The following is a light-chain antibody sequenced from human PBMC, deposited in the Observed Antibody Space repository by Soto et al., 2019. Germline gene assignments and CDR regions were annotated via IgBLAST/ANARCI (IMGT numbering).Light chain of an antibody. CDR2: DNN. CDR3: GTWDSSRSALYV. Sequence: QSVLTQPPSVSAAPGQKVTISCSGSSSNIGNNYVSWYQQLPGTAPKLLIYDNNERPSGIPDRFSGSKSGTSATLGITGLQTGDEADYYCGTWDSSRSALYVFGTGTKLTVL. J-gene: IGLJ1*01. CDR1: SSNIGNNY. V-gene: IGLV1-51*01.